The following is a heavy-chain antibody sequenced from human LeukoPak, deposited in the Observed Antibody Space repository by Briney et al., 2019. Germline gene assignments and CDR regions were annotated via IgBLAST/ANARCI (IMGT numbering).Heavy chain of an antibody. CDR1: GFTVSSNY. D-gene: IGHD6-19*01. J-gene: IGHJ4*02. Sequence: GGSLRLSCAASGFTVSSNYMSWVRQAPGKGLEWVSVIYSGGSTYYADSVKGRFTISRDNSKNTLYLQMNSLRAEGTAVYYCASRKYSSGWRDYWGQGTLVTVSS. CDR3: ASRKYSSGWRDY. V-gene: IGHV3-53*01. CDR2: IYSGGST.